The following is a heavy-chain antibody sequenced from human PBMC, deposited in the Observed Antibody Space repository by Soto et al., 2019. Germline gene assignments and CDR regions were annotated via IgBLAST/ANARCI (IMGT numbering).Heavy chain of an antibody. Sequence: SETLSLTCTVSGGSISSSSYYWGWIRQPPGKGLEWIGSIYYSGSTYYNPSLKSRVTISVDTSKNQFSLKMSSVTAADTAVYYCARTIYGDYGSVLDDYWGQGTLVTVSS. J-gene: IGHJ4*02. CDR1: GGSISSSSYY. V-gene: IGHV4-39*01. CDR3: ARTIYGDYGSVLDDY. D-gene: IGHD4-17*01. CDR2: IYYSGST.